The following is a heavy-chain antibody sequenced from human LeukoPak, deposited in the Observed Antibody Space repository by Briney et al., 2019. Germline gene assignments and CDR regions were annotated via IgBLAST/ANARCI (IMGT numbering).Heavy chain of an antibody. V-gene: IGHV3-23*01. CDR2: ISDSGGST. D-gene: IGHD3-10*01. CDR3: AKEPTYFYGSGSFSHYFDS. Sequence: TGGSLRLPCAVSGLTFSNHAMTWVRQAPGKGLEWVSSISDSGGSTYYAASVKGRFTISRDNSKNTLFLQMNSLRAEDTAVYYCAKEPTYFYGSGSFSHYFDSWGQGTLVTASS. CDR1: GLTFSNHA. J-gene: IGHJ4*02.